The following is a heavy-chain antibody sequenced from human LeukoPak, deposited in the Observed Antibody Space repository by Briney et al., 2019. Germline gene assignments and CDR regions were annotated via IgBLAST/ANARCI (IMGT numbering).Heavy chain of an antibody. D-gene: IGHD1-26*01. J-gene: IGHJ4*02. CDR2: IYYSGRT. CDR1: GDSISSSSYY. CDR3: ARLMVGATSVDS. V-gene: IGHV4-39*01. Sequence: SETLSLTCTVSGDSISSSSYYWSWIRQPPGKGLEWIGNIYYSGRTYSNPSLLSRLSTSVDTSKNQFFLNLNSVTAADTALYYCARLMVGATSVDSWGQGTLVTVSS.